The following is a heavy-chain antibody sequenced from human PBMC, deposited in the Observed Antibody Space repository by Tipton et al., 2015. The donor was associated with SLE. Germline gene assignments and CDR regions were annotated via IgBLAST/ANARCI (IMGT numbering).Heavy chain of an antibody. CDR3: AKDKGLTTFQYYSMDV. D-gene: IGHD1-14*01. J-gene: IGHJ6*04. CDR1: GFTFNSYA. V-gene: IGHV3-30*04. Sequence: SLRLSCAASGFTFNSYAVHWVRQAPGKGLEWVAVISYDGSTKYYTDSVKGRFTISRDNSKNTLYLQMNSLRAEDTAVYYCAKDKGLTTFQYYSMDVWGKGTTVTVSA. CDR2: ISYDGSTK.